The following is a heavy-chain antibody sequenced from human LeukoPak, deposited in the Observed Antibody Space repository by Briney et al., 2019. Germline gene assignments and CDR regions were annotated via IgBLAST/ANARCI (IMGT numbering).Heavy chain of an antibody. D-gene: IGHD1-26*01. CDR2: ISSSSSYI. CDR1: GFTFSSYS. J-gene: IGHJ4*02. CDR3: ARQVGAHPVLDY. Sequence: GGSLRLSCAASGFTFSSYSMNWVRQAPGKGLEWVSSISSSSSYIYYADSVKGRFTISRDNAKNSLYLPMNSLRAEDTAVYYCARQVGAHPVLDYWGQGTLVTVSS. V-gene: IGHV3-21*01.